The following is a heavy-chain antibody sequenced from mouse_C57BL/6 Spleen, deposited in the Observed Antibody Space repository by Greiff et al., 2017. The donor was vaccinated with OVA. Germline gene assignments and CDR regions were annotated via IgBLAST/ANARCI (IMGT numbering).Heavy chain of an antibody. V-gene: IGHV14-4*01. J-gene: IGHJ2*01. D-gene: IGHD1-1*01. CDR3: TTGVTTVVARTYYFDY. CDR2: IDPENGDT. Sequence: VQLQQSGAELVRPGASVKLSCTASGFNIKDDYMHWVKQRPEQGLEWIGWIDPENGDTEYASKFQGKATITADTSSNTAYLQLSSLTSEDTAVYYCTTGVTTVVARTYYFDYWGQGTTLTVSS. CDR1: GFNIKDDY.